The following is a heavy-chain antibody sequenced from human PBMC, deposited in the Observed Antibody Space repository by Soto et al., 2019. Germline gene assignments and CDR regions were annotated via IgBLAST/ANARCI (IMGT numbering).Heavy chain of an antibody. D-gene: IGHD3-22*01. CDR3: AREDYYDSSGPH. CDR2: IYYSGST. Sequence: SETLSLTCTVSGGSISSYYWSWIRQPPGKGLEWIGYIYYSGSTNYNPSLKSRVTISVDTSKNQFSLKLSSVTAADTALYYCAREDYYDSSGPHWGQGTLVTVSS. V-gene: IGHV4-59*12. CDR1: GGSISSYY. J-gene: IGHJ4*02.